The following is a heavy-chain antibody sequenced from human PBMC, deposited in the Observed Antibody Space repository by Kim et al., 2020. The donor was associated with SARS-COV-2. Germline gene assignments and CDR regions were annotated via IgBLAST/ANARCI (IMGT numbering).Heavy chain of an antibody. CDR3: ARDGGLGRGEWYFDL. CDR1: GYTFTSYY. CDR2: INPSGGST. D-gene: IGHD7-27*01. J-gene: IGHJ2*01. V-gene: IGHV1-46*01. Sequence: ASVKVSCKASGYTFTSYYMHWVRQAPGQGLEWMGIINPSGGSTSYAQKFQGRVTMTRDTSTSTVYMELSSLRSEDTAVYYCARDGGLGRGEWYFDLWGRGTLVTVSS.